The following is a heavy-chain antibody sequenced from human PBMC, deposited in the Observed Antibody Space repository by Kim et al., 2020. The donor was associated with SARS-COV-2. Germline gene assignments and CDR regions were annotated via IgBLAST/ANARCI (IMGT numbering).Heavy chain of an antibody. CDR1: GGSISSSSYY. J-gene: IGHJ4*02. CDR2: IYYSGST. D-gene: IGHD3-16*02. CDR3: ARQRPPFYVYVWGSYRYPCYC. V-gene: IGHV4-39*01. Sequence: SETLSLTCTVSGGSISSSSYYWGWIRQPPGKGLEWIGSIYYSGSTYYNPSLKSRVTISVDTSKNQFSLKLSSVTAADTAVYYCARQRPPFYVYVWGSYRYPCYCSGQGTLVTVST.